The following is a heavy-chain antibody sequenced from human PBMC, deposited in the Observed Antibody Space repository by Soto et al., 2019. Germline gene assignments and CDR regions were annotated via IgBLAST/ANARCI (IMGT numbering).Heavy chain of an antibody. CDR1: GGSISSYY. CDR2: IYYSGST. V-gene: IGHV4-59*01. J-gene: IGHJ6*03. CDR3: ARVPAEQLVGDYYYMDV. D-gene: IGHD6-6*01. Sequence: SETLSLTCTVSGGSISSYYWSWIRQPPGKGLEWIGYIYYSGSTNYNPSLKSRVTISVDTSKNQFSLKLSSVTAADTAVYYCARVPAEQLVGDYYYMDVWGKGTTVTVSS.